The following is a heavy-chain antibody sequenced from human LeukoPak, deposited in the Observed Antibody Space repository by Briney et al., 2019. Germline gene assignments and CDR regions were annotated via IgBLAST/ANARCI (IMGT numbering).Heavy chain of an antibody. D-gene: IGHD6-19*01. V-gene: IGHV3-33*06. Sequence: QTGGSLRLSCAAPGFTFSSYGMHWVRQAPGKGLEWVAIIWYDGTNKYYADSVKGRFTISRDNSKSTLYLQMNSLRAEDTGVYYCAKSWDSSGWTYFDYWGQGTLVTVSS. CDR3: AKSWDSSGWTYFDY. J-gene: IGHJ4*02. CDR1: GFTFSSYG. CDR2: IWYDGTNK.